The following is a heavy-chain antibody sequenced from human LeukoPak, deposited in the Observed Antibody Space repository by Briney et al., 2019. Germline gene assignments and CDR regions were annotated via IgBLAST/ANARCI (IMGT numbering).Heavy chain of an antibody. J-gene: IGHJ6*03. CDR3: ARAPVVPAASGHYYYYMDV. D-gene: IGHD2-2*01. CDR1: GYTFTSYD. CDR2: MNPNSGNT. Sequence: ASVKVSCKASGYTFTSYDINWVRQATGQGLGWMGWMNPNSGNTGYAQKFQGRVTMTRNTSISTAYMELSSLRSEDTAVYYCARAPVVPAASGHYYYYMDVWGKGTTVTVSS. V-gene: IGHV1-8*01.